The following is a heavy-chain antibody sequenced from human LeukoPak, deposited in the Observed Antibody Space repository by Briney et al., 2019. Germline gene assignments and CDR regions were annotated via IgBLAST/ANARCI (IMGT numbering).Heavy chain of an antibody. Sequence: PSETLSLTCTVSDGSMSSSNYYWSWIRQPPGKGLEWIGYIYYSGSTNYNPSLKSRVTISVDTSKNQFSLKLSSVTAADTAVYYCARGSSSDYYYYGMDVWGQGTTVTVSS. CDR2: IYYSGST. D-gene: IGHD6-6*01. CDR1: DGSMSSSNYY. CDR3: ARGSSSDYYYYGMDV. V-gene: IGHV4-61*01. J-gene: IGHJ6*02.